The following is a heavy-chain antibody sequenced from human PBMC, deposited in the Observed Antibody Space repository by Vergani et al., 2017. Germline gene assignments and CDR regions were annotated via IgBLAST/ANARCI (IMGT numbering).Heavy chain of an antibody. J-gene: IGHJ4*02. D-gene: IGHD1-26*01. CDR3: ARDHQGPTTLNY. V-gene: IGHV1-69*08. CDR1: GATFRSNT. Sequence: QVQLVQSGAEVKKPGSSVQVSCNASGATFRSNTISWVRQVPGQGLEWMGRIIPVLGKTKYAQDFQGRLTITADTSTSTAYMDLARLTSDDTAIYYCARDHQGPTTLNYWGQGSLVTVSS. CDR2: IIPVLGKT.